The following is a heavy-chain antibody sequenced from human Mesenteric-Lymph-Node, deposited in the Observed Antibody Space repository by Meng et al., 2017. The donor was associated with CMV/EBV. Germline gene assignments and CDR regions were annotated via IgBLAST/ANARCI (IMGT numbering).Heavy chain of an antibody. CDR1: GYIFVGYY. CDR3: ARDSGCHYGGHHYYGMDV. Sequence: ASVKVSCKTSGYIFVGYYIHWVRQAPGQGLEWMGWIDPTSGDTNYAQKFQDRVTMTRDTSISTTYMDWRRLKSDDTAVYYCARDSGCHYGGHHYYGMDVWGQGTTVTVSS. D-gene: IGHD1-26*01. V-gene: IGHV1-2*02. CDR2: IDPTSGDT. J-gene: IGHJ6*02.